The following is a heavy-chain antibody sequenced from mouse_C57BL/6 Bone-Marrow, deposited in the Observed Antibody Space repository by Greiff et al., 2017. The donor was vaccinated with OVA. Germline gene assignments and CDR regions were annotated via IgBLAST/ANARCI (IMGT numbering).Heavy chain of an antibody. D-gene: IGHD5-5*01. CDR3: ARGTTSY. V-gene: IGHV1-50*01. Sequence: VKLQQPGAELVKPGASVKLSCKASGYTFTSYWMQWVKQRPGQGLEWIGEIDPSDSYTNYNQKFKGKATLTVDTSSSTAYMQLSSLTSEDSAVYYCARGTTSYWGQGTLVTVSA. CDR2: IDPSDSYT. J-gene: IGHJ3*01. CDR1: GYTFTSYW.